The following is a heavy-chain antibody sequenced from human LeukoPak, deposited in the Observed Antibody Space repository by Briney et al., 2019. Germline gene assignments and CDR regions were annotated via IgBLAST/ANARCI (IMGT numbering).Heavy chain of an antibody. Sequence: ASVKVSCKASGYTFTSYYMHWVRQAPGQGLEWMGIINPSGGTTSYAQNFQGRVTMTRDTSTSTVYLELSSLRSEDTAVYYCAREIGPRQLHLWGSAFDYWGQGTLVTVSS. J-gene: IGHJ4*02. V-gene: IGHV1-46*01. CDR2: INPSGGTT. CDR3: AREIGPRQLHLWGSAFDY. D-gene: IGHD5-18*01. CDR1: GYTFTSYY.